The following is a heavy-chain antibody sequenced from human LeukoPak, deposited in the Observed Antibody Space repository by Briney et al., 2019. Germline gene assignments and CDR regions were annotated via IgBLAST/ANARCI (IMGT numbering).Heavy chain of an antibody. CDR1: GYRFTRYW. J-gene: IGHJ4*02. CDR2: IYPGDSDT. D-gene: IGHD5-18*01. V-gene: IGHV5-51*01. Sequence: GESLKISCQGSGYRFTRYWIGWVRQLPGKGLEWMGIIYPGDSDTRYSPSFQGQVTISADKSISTAYLQWSSLKASDTAMYYCARRPHTATSFDYWGQGTLVTVSS. CDR3: ARRPHTATSFDY.